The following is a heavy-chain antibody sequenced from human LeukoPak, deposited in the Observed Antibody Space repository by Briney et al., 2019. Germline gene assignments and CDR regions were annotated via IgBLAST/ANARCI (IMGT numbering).Heavy chain of an antibody. V-gene: IGHV4-39*01. CDR3: AGHGIYGDYVRYYYYYMDV. CDR2: IYYSGST. CDR1: GGSISSSSYY. D-gene: IGHD4-17*01. J-gene: IGHJ6*03. Sequence: SETLSLTCTVSGGSISSSSYYWGWIRQPPGKGLEWIGSIYYSGSTYYNPSLKSRVTISVDTSKNQFSLKLSSVTAADTAVYYCAGHGIYGDYVRYYYYYMDVWGKGTTVTVSS.